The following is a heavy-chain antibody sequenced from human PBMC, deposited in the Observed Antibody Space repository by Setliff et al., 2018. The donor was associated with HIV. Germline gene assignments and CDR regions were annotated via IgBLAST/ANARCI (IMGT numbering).Heavy chain of an antibody. Sequence: PGGSLRLSCAASGFPFSAYIMNWVRQAPGKGLEWISYISGSSTTIYYADSVKGRFIISRDNAKNSLYLQMNNLRAEDTAVYHCAKSALLWFGTSNWLDSWGQGTLVTVSS. CDR3: AKSALLWFGTSNWLDS. CDR1: GFPFSAYI. V-gene: IGHV3-48*01. J-gene: IGHJ5*01. D-gene: IGHD3-10*01. CDR2: ISGSSTTI.